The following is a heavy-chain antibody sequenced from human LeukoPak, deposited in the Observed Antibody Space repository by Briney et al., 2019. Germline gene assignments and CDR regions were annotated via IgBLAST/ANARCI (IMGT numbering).Heavy chain of an antibody. CDR2: ISYDGSNK. D-gene: IGHD2/OR15-2a*01. V-gene: IGHV3-30-3*01. J-gene: IGHJ4*02. CDR1: GFTFSSYA. CDR3: ARDLWDHFDY. Sequence: GRSLRLSCAASGFTFSSYAMHWVRQAPGKGLEWVAVISYDGSNKYYADSVKGRFTISRDNSKNTLYLQMNSLRAEDTAVYYCARDLWDHFDYWGQGTLVTVSS.